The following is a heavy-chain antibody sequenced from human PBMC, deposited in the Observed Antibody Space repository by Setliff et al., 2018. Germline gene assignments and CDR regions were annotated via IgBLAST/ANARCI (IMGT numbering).Heavy chain of an antibody. CDR1: GGSISSYY. CDR3: ARGDEIVQGRHGAFDI. CDR2: IYDSGSI. Sequence: SETLSLTCTVSGGSISSYYWTWIRQSPGKGLEWIGNIYDSGSINYNPSLKSRVTTSVDTSKNQFSLKLSSVTAADTAVYYCARGDEIVQGRHGAFDIWGQGTMVTVSS. J-gene: IGHJ3*02. V-gene: IGHV4-59*08. D-gene: IGHD1-1*01.